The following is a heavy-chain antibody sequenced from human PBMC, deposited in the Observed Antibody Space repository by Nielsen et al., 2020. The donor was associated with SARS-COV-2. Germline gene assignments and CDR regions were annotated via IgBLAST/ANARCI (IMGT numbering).Heavy chain of an antibody. Sequence: SVKVSCKASGFTFTSSAVQWVRQARGQRLEWIGWIVVGSGNTNYAQKFQERVTITRDMSTGTAYMELSSLRSEDTAVYYCARKGSGSYSPGYFDYWGQGTLVTVSS. CDR1: GFTFTSSA. CDR3: ARKGSGSYSPGYFDY. V-gene: IGHV1-58*01. D-gene: IGHD3-10*01. CDR2: IVVGSGNT. J-gene: IGHJ4*02.